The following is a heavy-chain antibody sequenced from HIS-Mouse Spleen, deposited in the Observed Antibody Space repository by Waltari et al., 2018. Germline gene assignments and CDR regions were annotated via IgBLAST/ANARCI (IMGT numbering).Heavy chain of an antibody. Sequence: QVQLVQSGAEVKKPGASVKVSCKASGYTFTCDHMPGVRPAPAQGLEWMGWINPNSGGTNYAQKFQGRVTMTRDTSISTAYMELSRLRSDDTAVYYCAREPLRDGYNSYYYYGMDVWGQGTTVTVSS. CDR2: INPNSGGT. CDR1: GYTFTCDH. J-gene: IGHJ6*02. V-gene: IGHV1-2*02. D-gene: IGHD5-12*01. CDR3: AREPLRDGYNSYYYYGMDV.